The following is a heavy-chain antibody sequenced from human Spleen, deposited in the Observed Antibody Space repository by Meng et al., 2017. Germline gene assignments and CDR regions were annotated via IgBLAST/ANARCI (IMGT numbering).Heavy chain of an antibody. CDR1: GYTFTSYL. CDR3: ARGLHPYSSTDLSAFDP. CDR2: INGVNGNT. V-gene: IGHV1-3*01. J-gene: IGHJ5*02. Sequence: SVKVSCKATGYTFTSYLIHWVRQAPGQRLEWMGWINGVNGNTKYSKYFQDRVTITRDISATTAYMELSSLRSEDTAVYYCARGLHPYSSTDLSAFDPWGQGTLVTVSS. D-gene: IGHD6-19*01.